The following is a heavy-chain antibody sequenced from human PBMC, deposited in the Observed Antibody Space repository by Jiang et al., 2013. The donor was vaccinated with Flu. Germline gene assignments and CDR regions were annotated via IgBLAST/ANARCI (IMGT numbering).Heavy chain of an antibody. Sequence: GPGLVKPSETLSLTCTVSGGSISYYYWSWIRQPPGKGLEWIGYIYFSGGTNYNPSLKSRVTISVDTSKNQVSLKLSSVTAADTAVYYCARAPGSIPAAEWYFDLWGRGTLVTVSS. CDR2: IYFSGGT. CDR1: GGSISYYY. CDR3: ARAPGSIPAAEWYFDL. J-gene: IGHJ2*01. D-gene: IGHD6-13*01. V-gene: IGHV4-59*01.